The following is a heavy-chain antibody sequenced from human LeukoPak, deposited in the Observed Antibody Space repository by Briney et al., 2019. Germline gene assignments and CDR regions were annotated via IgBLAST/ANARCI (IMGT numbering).Heavy chain of an antibody. V-gene: IGHV3-48*03. Sequence: GGSLRPSCAASGFTFSSYEMNWVRQAPGKGLEWVSYISSSGSTTYYADSVKGRFTISRDNSKNTLYLQMNSLRAEDTAVYYCAKVTYGSGTYGAFDYWGQGTLVTVSS. J-gene: IGHJ4*02. CDR2: ISSSGSTT. CDR1: GFTFSSYE. CDR3: AKVTYGSGTYGAFDY. D-gene: IGHD3-10*01.